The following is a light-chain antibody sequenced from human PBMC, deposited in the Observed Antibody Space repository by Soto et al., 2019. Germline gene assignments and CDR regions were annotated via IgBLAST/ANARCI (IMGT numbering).Light chain of an antibody. CDR1: QSVSSS. CDR2: DAS. J-gene: IGKJ4*01. CDR3: QQRSDWPPLT. Sequence: EIVLTQSPATLSLSPGERATLSCRASQSVSSSLVWYQKKPGQPPRLLISDASNRATGTPARFSGSGYGTDFTLTISSLEPEDFAVYYCQQRSDWPPLTFGGGTK. V-gene: IGKV3-11*01.